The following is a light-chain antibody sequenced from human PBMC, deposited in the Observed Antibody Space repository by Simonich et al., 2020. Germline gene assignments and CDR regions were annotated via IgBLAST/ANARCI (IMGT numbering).Light chain of an antibody. Sequence: EIVLTQSPGTLSLSPGERATLSCRASQRVISSYLAWYQQKPGQAPRLLIYGASIRATGSPDRFSCSVSGTDFTLTISRLEPEDFAVYYCQQYGSSPPYTFGQGTKLEIK. V-gene: IGKV3-20*01. CDR3: QQYGSSPPYT. J-gene: IGKJ2*01. CDR1: QRVISSY. CDR2: GAS.